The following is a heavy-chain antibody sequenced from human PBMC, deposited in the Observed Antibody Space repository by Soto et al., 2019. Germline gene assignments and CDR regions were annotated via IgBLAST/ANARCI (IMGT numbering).Heavy chain of an antibody. CDR3: ARHITMIVVVTSSWDYYYGMDV. Sequence: ASVKVSCKASGGTFSSYAISWVRQAPGQGLEWMGGIIPIFGTANYAQKFQGRVTITADESTSTAYMELSSLRSEDTAVYYCARHITMIVVVTSSWDYYYGMDVWDPGTTVTVSS. D-gene: IGHD3-22*01. CDR1: GGTFSSYA. J-gene: IGHJ6*02. CDR2: IIPIFGTA. V-gene: IGHV1-69*13.